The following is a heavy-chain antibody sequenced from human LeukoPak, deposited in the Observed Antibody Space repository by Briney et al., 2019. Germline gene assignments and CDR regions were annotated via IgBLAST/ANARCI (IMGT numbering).Heavy chain of an antibody. CDR3: ARGFRDGYNFFDY. V-gene: IGHV4-59*01. CDR2: IYYSGST. D-gene: IGHD5-24*01. CDR1: GGSISSYY. J-gene: IGHJ4*02. Sequence: PSETLSLTCTVSGGSISSYYWSWIRQPPGKGLEWIGYIYYSGSTNYNPSLKSRVTISVDTSKNQFSLKLSSVTAADTAVYYCARGFRDGYNFFDYWGQGTLVTVSS.